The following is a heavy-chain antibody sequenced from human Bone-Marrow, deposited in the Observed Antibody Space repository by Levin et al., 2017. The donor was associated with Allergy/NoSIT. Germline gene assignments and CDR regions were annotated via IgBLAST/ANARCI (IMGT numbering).Heavy chain of an antibody. CDR3: ARAIAAGTLIRFWYYYGMDV. Sequence: GESLKISCKASGYTFTSYYMHWVRQAPGQGLEWMGIINPSGGSTSYAQKFQGRVTMTRDTSTSTVYMELSSLRSEDTAVYYCARAIAAGTLIRFWYYYGMDVWGQGTTVTVSS. J-gene: IGHJ6*02. D-gene: IGHD6-13*01. CDR1: GYTFTSYY. CDR2: INPSGGST. V-gene: IGHV1-46*01.